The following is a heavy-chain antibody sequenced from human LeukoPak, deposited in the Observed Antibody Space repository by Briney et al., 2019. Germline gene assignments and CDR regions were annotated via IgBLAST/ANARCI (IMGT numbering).Heavy chain of an antibody. CDR2: ISNNGGST. CDR1: GFTFSFYG. V-gene: IGHV3-64*01. J-gene: IGHJ4*02. D-gene: IGHD6-6*01. CDR3: ARTSIAAREADY. Sequence: GGSLRLSCAASGFTFSFYGIHWVRQAPGKGLEYVSAISNNGGSTYYAKSVKGRFTISRDNSKNTLYLQMGSLRAEDMAVYYCARTSIAAREADYWGQGTLVTVSS.